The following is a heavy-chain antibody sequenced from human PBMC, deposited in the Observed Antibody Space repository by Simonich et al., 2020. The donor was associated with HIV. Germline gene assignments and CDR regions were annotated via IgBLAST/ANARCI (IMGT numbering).Heavy chain of an antibody. CDR1: GGTFSSFA. D-gene: IGHD3-10*01. CDR2: ISPILGTA. J-gene: IGHJ4*02. V-gene: IGHV1-69*13. CDR3: ARKGGGRGVYYFDY. Sequence: QVQLVQSGAEVQKPGSSVKVSCQASGGTFSSFAISWVRQAPGLGLEWVRGISPILGTANYAQMFQGRVTITADESTSTAYMELSSLRSEDTGIYYCARKGGGRGVYYFDYWGQGTLVTVSS.